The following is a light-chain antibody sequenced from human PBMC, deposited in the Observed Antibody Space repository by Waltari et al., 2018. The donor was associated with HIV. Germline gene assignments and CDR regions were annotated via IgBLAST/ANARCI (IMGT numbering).Light chain of an antibody. CDR3: QSYDSNYVV. CDR2: EDD. CDR1: SCSIGFHF. Sequence: FMLTQPHSVSESPGETVTIPCTRSSCSIGFHFVQRYQQRPGSAPTTVIYEDDRRPSGVPDRFSGSIDRSSNSASLTISGLEPEDEADYYCQSYDSNYVVFGGGTKLTVL. V-gene: IGLV6-57*04. J-gene: IGLJ2*01.